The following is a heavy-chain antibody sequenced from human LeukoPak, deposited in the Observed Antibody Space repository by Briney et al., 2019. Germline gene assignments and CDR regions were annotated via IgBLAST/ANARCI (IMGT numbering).Heavy chain of an antibody. D-gene: IGHD5-18*01. J-gene: IGHJ3*02. Sequence: PGGSLRLSCAASGFTVSSNYMSWVRQAPGKGLEWVSVIYSGGSTYYADSVKGRFTISRDNSKNTLYLQMNSLRAEDTAVYYCARSGQLWPQEGAFDIWGQGTMVTVSS. CDR1: GFTVSSNY. V-gene: IGHV3-53*01. CDR2: IYSGGST. CDR3: ARSGQLWPQEGAFDI.